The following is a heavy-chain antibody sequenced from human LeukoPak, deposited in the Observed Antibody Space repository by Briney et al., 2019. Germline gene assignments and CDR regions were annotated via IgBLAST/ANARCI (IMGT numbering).Heavy chain of an antibody. CDR1: GGSISSYY. J-gene: IGHJ6*02. CDR3: ARSGLDSRYYFGMDV. CDR2: IYYSGST. Sequence: SETLSLTCTVSGGSISSYYWSWIRQPPGKGLEWIGYIYYSGSTNYNPSLKSRVTISLDTSKSQLSLKLRSVTAADTAVYYCARSGLDSRYYFGMDVWGQGTTVTVSS. V-gene: IGHV4-59*01. D-gene: IGHD5-12*01.